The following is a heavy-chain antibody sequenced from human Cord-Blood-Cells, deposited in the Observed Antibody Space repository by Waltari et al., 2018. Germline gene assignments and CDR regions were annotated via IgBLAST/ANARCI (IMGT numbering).Heavy chain of an antibody. J-gene: IGHJ2*01. Sequence: QVPLQQPGPGLGTPSQTRSPTCAISGDSVASTSAAWNSIRQSPSRGLEWLGRTYDRSKWYNDYAVSVKSRITNNPDTSKNQFSLQLNSVTPEDTAVYYWARVTGSHWYFDLWGRGTLVTVSS. D-gene: IGHD3-10*01. CDR2: TYDRSKWYN. CDR1: GDSVASTSAA. CDR3: ARVTGSHWYFDL. V-gene: IGHV6-1*01.